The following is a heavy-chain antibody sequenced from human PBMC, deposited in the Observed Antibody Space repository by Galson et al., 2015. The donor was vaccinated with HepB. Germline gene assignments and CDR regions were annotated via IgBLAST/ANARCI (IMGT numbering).Heavy chain of an antibody. CDR3: ARLGNSPAFPSK. CDR2: IYPGDSAT. CDR1: GFSFANSW. V-gene: IGHV5-51*03. Sequence: QSGAEVKKPGESLKISCKGSGFSFANSWIGWVRQMPGKGLEWMGIIYPGDSATGYSPSFQGQVTISADKSISTAYVQWSSLKASDTAMYYCARLGNSPAFPSKWGQGTLVTVSS. J-gene: IGHJ4*02. D-gene: IGHD3-3*02.